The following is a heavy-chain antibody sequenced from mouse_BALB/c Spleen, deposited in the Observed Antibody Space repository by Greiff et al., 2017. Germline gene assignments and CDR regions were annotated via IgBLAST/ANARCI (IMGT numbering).Heavy chain of an antibody. D-gene: IGHD1-1*01. CDR2: INPSNGRT. CDR3: ARSIITTVGALYYYAMDY. V-gene: IGHV1S81*02. J-gene: IGHJ4*01. CDR1: GYTFTSYW. Sequence: VQLQQPGAELVKPGASVKLSCKASGYTFTSYWMHWVKQRPGQGLEWIGEINPSNGRTNYNEKFKSKATLTVDKSSSTAYMQLSSLTSEDSAVYYCARSIITTVGALYYYAMDYWGQGTSVTVSS.